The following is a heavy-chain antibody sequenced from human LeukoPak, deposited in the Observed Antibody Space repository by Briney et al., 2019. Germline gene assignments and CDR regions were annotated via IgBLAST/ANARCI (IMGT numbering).Heavy chain of an antibody. J-gene: IGHJ4*02. Sequence: GGSLRLSCAASGFTFSAYAMNWVRQAPGKGLDWVSSITSSSTYIYYSDSVKGRFTISRDNAKNSLYLQMNSLTAEDTAVYYCVRDIGSGSYYFRDWGQGTLVTVSS. CDR3: VRDIGSGSYYFRD. V-gene: IGHV3-21*01. D-gene: IGHD3-10*01. CDR1: GFTFSAYA. CDR2: ITSSSTYI.